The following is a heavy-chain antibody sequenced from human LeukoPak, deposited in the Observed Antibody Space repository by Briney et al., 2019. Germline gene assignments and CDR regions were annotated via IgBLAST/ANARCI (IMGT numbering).Heavy chain of an antibody. CDR2: IDPSAGST. V-gene: IGHV1-46*01. D-gene: IGHD3-10*01. CDR3: ASYGSGVQASFDN. J-gene: IGHJ4*02. Sequence: ASVKVSCKASRYTFTNYYMHWVRQAPGQGLEWMGIIDPSAGSTTYAQKFQGKVTMTRDTSTSTVYMELSSLRSEDTAVYYCASYGSGVQASFDNWGQGTLVTVSS. CDR1: RYTFTNYY.